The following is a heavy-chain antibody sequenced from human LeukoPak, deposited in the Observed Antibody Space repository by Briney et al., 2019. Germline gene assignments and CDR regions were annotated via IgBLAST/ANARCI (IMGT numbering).Heavy chain of an antibody. D-gene: IGHD3-22*01. CDR1: GYTFTSYD. CDR3: ARSRYHNYYDSSGYNYYYYGMDV. V-gene: IGHV1-8*01. Sequence: ASVKVSCKASGYTFTSYDINWVRQATGQGLEWMGWMNPNSGNTGYAQKFQGRVTMTRNTSISTAYMELSSLRSEDTAVYYCARSRYHNYYDSSGYNYYYYGMDVWGQGTTVTVSS. CDR2: MNPNSGNT. J-gene: IGHJ6*02.